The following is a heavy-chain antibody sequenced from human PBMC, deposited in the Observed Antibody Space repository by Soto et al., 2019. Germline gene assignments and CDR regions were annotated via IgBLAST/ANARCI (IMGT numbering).Heavy chain of an antibody. CDR1: GYTFTSYD. J-gene: IGHJ6*03. D-gene: IGHD6-13*01. V-gene: IGHV1-8*01. Sequence: ASVKVSCKASGYTFTSYDINWVRQATGQGLEWMGWMNPNSGNTGYAQKFQGRVTMTRNTSISTAYMELSSLRSEDTAVYYCARGFRRAVCSSWYSYYYYMDVWGKGTTVTVSS. CDR3: ARGFRRAVCSSWYSYYYYMDV. CDR2: MNPNSGNT.